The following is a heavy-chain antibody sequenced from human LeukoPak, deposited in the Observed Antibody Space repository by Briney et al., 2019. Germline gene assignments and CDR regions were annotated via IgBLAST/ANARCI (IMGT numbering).Heavy chain of an antibody. D-gene: IGHD6-19*01. CDR3: ARGKVVAGTPGQNSWDY. CDR2: IHTSGST. V-gene: IGHV4-4*07. J-gene: IGHJ4*02. Sequence: SETLSLTCTVSGGSISSYYWNWIRQPAGKGLEWIGRIHTSGSTNYNSSLKSRITTSVDTSKNQFSLKLSSVTAADTAVYYCARGKVVAGTPGQNSWDYWGQGTLVTVSS. CDR1: GGSISSYY.